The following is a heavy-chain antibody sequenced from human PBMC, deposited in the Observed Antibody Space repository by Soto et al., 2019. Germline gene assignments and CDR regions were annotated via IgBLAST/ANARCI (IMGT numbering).Heavy chain of an antibody. J-gene: IGHJ6*02. CDR3: ARGGNCIVSSCPLGSHYGMDV. V-gene: IGHV4-34*01. D-gene: IGHD2-15*01. Sequence: QVQLQQWGAGLLKPSETLSLTCAVYGGSFSGYYWTWIRQPAGKGLEWVGEIGHSGSATYSPSLKSRVTISVDTPNNQFSLRLSSVTAADTAVYYCARGGNCIVSSCPLGSHYGMDVWGQGTTVTVSS. CDR1: GGSFSGYY. CDR2: IGHSGSA.